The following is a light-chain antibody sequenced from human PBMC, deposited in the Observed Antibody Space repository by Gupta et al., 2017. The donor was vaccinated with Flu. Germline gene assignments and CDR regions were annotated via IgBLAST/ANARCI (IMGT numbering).Light chain of an antibody. CDR3: QQYGSSVLT. Sequence: ERATLSCRATQSLSSIYLAWYQQKPGQAPRLLIYGASSRATGIPDRFSGSGSGTDFTLTINRLEPEDFAVYYCQQYGSSVLTFGQGTKVEI. CDR1: QSLSSIY. CDR2: GAS. V-gene: IGKV3-20*01. J-gene: IGKJ1*01.